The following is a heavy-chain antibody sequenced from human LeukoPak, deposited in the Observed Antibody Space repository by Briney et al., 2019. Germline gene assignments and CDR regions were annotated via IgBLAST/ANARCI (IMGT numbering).Heavy chain of an antibody. CDR2: ISSSSSYI. Sequence: GGSLRLSCAASGFTFSSYWMRWVRQAPGKGLVWVSSISSSSSYIYYADSLKGRFTISRDNAKKSVYLQMNSLRAEDTAVYYCARGALDAATPFDSWGQGTLVTVSS. CDR1: GFTFSSYW. CDR3: ARGALDAATPFDS. J-gene: IGHJ5*01. D-gene: IGHD2-15*01. V-gene: IGHV3-21*01.